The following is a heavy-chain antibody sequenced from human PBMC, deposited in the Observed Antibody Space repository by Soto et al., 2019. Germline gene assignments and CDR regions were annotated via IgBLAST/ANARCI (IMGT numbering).Heavy chain of an antibody. CDR1: GFIFSSRA. Sequence: QVHLVESGGGAVQPGRSLRLSCVADGFIFSSRAIHWVRQAPGKGLGWVAVVSAEGNTKFYADSVRGLFSISRDNSRNTVYLDMNTLGGDDSAVFYCATPRTAAPTTPVDLWGQGTLVIVSS. D-gene: IGHD6-13*01. CDR2: VSAEGNTK. V-gene: IGHV3-30-3*01. J-gene: IGHJ1*01. CDR3: ATPRTAAPTTPVDL.